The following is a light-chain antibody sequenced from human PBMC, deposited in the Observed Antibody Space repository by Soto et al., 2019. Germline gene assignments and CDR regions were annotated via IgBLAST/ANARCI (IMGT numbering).Light chain of an antibody. CDR2: AAS. V-gene: IGKV1-39*01. CDR3: QQSFTTPRT. Sequence: DIQLTQSPSCLSASVGDRLTFPCPPSQSISSYLNWYRQTPGKAPKVLIFAASNLQSGVPSRFSGSGSGTDFTLTITSLQPEDFATYYCQQSFTTPRTFGQGTKVDI. J-gene: IGKJ1*01. CDR1: QSISSY.